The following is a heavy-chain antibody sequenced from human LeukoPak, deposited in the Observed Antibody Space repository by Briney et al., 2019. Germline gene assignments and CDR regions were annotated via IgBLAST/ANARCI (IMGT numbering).Heavy chain of an antibody. CDR2: IKQDGSEK. Sequence: GGSLRLSCAASGFTFSRYWMAWVRQAPGKGLEWVANIKQDGSEKFYADSLKGRLIISRDNAKSSLYLQVNSLTVEDTAVYYCAREWDSGWGGTYFDNWGQGTLVTVSS. CDR3: AREWDSGWGGTYFDN. D-gene: IGHD1-26*01. CDR1: GFTFSRYW. V-gene: IGHV3-7*01. J-gene: IGHJ4*02.